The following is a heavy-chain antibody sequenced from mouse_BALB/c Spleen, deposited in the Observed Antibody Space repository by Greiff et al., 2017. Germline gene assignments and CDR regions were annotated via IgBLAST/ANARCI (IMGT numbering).Heavy chain of an antibody. Sequence: VQLQQSGPELVKPGASVKVSCKASGYAFTSYNMYWVKQSHGKSLEWIGYIDPYNGGTSYNQKFKGKATLTVDKSSSTAYMRLNSLTSEDSAVYYCARANWDWYFDVWGAGTTVTVSS. CDR1: GYAFTSYN. CDR2: IDPYNGGT. J-gene: IGHJ1*01. CDR3: ARANWDWYFDV. D-gene: IGHD4-1*01. V-gene: IGHV1S135*01.